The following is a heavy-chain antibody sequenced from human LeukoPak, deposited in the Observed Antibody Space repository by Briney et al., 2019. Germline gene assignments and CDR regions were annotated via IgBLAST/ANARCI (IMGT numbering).Heavy chain of an antibody. CDR1: GFSFSSYA. V-gene: IGHV3-23*01. D-gene: IGHD5-24*01. CDR2: ISGSGGST. CDR3: AKVNARWLQFSNPDY. Sequence: GGSLRLSCAASGFSFSSYAMSWVRQAPGKGLEWVSAISGSGGSTYYADSVKGRFTIPRDNSKNTLYLQMNSLRAEDTAVYYCAKVNARWLQFSNPDYWGQGTLVTVSS. J-gene: IGHJ4*02.